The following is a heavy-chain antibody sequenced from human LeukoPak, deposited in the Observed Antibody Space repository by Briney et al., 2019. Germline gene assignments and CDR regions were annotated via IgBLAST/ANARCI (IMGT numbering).Heavy chain of an antibody. CDR2: ISSSSSYI. V-gene: IGHV3-21*01. J-gene: IGHJ4*02. CDR3: ARGSGVLWFGELTSYFDY. CDR1: GFTFSSYS. D-gene: IGHD3-10*01. Sequence: GGSLRLSCAASGFTFSSYSMNWVRQAPGKGLEWVSSISSSSSYIYYADSVKGRFTISRDNAKNSLYLQMNSLRAEDTAAYYCARGSGVLWFGELTSYFDYWGQGTLVTVSS.